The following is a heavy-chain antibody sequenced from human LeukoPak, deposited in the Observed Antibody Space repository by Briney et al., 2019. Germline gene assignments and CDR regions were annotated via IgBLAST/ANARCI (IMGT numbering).Heavy chain of an antibody. V-gene: IGHV3-23*01. Sequence: GGSLRLSCAASGFTFTDYLMTWVRQAPGKGLEWVSAISGSGGSTYYADSVKGRFTISRDNSKNTLYLQMNSLRAEDTAVYYCAKLTGDRYYYVDVWGKGATVTVSS. CDR1: GFTFTDYL. J-gene: IGHJ6*03. CDR2: ISGSGGST. D-gene: IGHD7-27*01. CDR3: AKLTGDRYYYVDV.